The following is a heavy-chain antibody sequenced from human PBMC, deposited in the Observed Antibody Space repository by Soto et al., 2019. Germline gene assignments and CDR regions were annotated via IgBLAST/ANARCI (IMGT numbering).Heavy chain of an antibody. CDR1: GGSISSAAYY. J-gene: IGHJ4*02. D-gene: IGHD5-18*01. Sequence: QVRLQESGPGLVKPSQTLSLTCTVSGGSISSAAYYCSWIRQHPGKGLEWIGYVSHSGSTYYNPSLKRRVIISVDTSKNQFYLSVTSVTAADTAVYYCASEYTYGSNFFDCWGQGALVTVSS. CDR3: ASEYTYGSNFFDC. V-gene: IGHV4-31*03. CDR2: VSHSGST.